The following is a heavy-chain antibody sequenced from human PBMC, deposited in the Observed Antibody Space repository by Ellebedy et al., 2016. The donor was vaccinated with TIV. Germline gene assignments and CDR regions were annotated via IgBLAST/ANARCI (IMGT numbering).Heavy chain of an antibody. Sequence: MPSETLSLTCSVSGYSISSGYYWGWIRQPPGKGLEWIGSISHRGSTDYNPSLQSRVTMSLDTSKNQFPLKLSSVTAADTAVYYCARDRGSVTFDYWGQGTLVTVPS. V-gene: IGHV4-38-2*02. CDR2: ISHRGST. D-gene: IGHD1-26*01. CDR3: ARDRGSVTFDY. J-gene: IGHJ4*02. CDR1: GYSISSGYY.